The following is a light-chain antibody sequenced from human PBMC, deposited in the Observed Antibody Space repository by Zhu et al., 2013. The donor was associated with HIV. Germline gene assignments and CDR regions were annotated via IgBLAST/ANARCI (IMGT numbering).Light chain of an antibody. V-gene: IGKV1D-12*01. J-gene: IGKJ3*01. CDR2: SAS. CDR1: QIISTW. CDR3: QQAHSLPFT. Sequence: DIQMTQSPSSLSASVGDRVTITCRASQIISTWLAWYQQKPGKAPKLLISSASTFQSGVPTRFSGNGSGTDFTLTINSLQPEDFATYSCQQAHSLPFTFGPGTKVGYQT.